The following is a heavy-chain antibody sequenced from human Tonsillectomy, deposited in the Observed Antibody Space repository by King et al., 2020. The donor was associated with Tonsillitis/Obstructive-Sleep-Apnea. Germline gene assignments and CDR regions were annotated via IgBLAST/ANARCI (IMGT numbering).Heavy chain of an antibody. V-gene: IGHV4-28*01. Sequence: PLQESGPGLVKPSDTLSLTCAVSGYSISSDNWWGWIRQPPGKGLEWIGYIYYSGSTYYNVSLKSRVTMSVDTSKNQFSLKLSSVTAVDTAVYYCARSRRYSSSLDYYYYMDVWGKGTTVTVSS. J-gene: IGHJ6*03. D-gene: IGHD6-6*01. CDR2: IYYSGST. CDR3: ARSRRYSSSLDYYYYMDV. CDR1: GYSISSDNW.